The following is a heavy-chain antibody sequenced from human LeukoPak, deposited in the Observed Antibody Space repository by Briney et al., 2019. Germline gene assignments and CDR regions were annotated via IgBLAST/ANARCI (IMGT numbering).Heavy chain of an antibody. Sequence: GGSLRLSCAASGFTFSSYSMNWVRQAPGKGLEWVSSISSSSSYIYYADSVKGRFTISRDNAKNSLYLQMNSLRAEDTAVYYCARDGPPHYGDANAFDIWGQGTMVTVSS. CDR3: ARDGPPHYGDANAFDI. D-gene: IGHD4-17*01. CDR2: ISSSSSYI. CDR1: GFTFSSYS. V-gene: IGHV3-21*01. J-gene: IGHJ3*02.